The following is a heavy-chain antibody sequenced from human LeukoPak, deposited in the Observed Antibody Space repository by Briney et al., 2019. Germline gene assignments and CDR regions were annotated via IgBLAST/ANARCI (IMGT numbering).Heavy chain of an antibody. J-gene: IGHJ5*02. V-gene: IGHV1-2*06. CDR1: GYTFTGDY. CDR3: ARVGTSSSWYNWFDP. CDR2: INPNSGGT. Sequence: ASVKVSCKASGYTFTGDYMHWVRQAPGQGLEWMGRINPNSGGTNYAQKFQGRVTMTRDTSISTAYMELSRLRSDDTAVYYCARVGTSSSWYNWFDPWGQGTLVTVSS. D-gene: IGHD6-13*01.